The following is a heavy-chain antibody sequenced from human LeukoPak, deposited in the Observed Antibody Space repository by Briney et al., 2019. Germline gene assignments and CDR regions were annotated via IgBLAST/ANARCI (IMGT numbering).Heavy chain of an antibody. V-gene: IGHV3-48*04. J-gene: IGHJ4*02. Sequence: GGSLRLSCAASGFTFSSYSMNWVRQAPGKGLEWVSYISSSSSTIYYADSVKGRFTISRDNAKNSLYLQMNSLRAEDTAVYYCARAEQRPFDYWGQGTLVTVSS. CDR1: GFTFSSYS. CDR3: ARAEQRPFDY. CDR2: ISSSSSTI.